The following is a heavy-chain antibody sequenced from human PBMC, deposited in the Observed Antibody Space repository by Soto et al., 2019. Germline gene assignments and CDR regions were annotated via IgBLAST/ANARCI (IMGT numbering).Heavy chain of an antibody. D-gene: IGHD2-21*02. CDR1: GGSISSGGYY. Sequence: QVQLQESGPGLVKPSQTLSLTCTVSGGSISSGGYYWSWIRQHPGKGLEWIGYIYYSGSTYYNPSLKSRVTISGDTSKNQFSLKLSSVTAADTAVYYCARAVAYCGGDCYSGLGPVFDYWGQGTLVTVSS. J-gene: IGHJ4*02. CDR2: IYYSGST. CDR3: ARAVAYCGGDCYSGLGPVFDY. V-gene: IGHV4-31*03.